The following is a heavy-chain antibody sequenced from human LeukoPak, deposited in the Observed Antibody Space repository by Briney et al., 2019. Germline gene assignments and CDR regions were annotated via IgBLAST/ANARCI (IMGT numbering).Heavy chain of an antibody. CDR2: ISSSGSTI. CDR1: GFTFSSYE. Sequence: PGGSLRLSCAASGFTFSSYEMNWVRQAPGKGLEWVSYISSSGSTIYYADSVKGRFTISRDNAKNSLYLQMNSLRAEDTAVYYCARERWFGEFDPWGQGTLVTVSS. D-gene: IGHD3-10*01. J-gene: IGHJ5*02. CDR3: ARERWFGEFDP. V-gene: IGHV3-48*03.